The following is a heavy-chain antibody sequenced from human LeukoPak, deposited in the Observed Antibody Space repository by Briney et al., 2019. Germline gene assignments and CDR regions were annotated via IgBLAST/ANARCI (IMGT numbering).Heavy chain of an antibody. Sequence: ASVKVSCKASGYTFSSYSIYWVRQAPGQGLEWMGIINPSAGRTSYAQKFQGRVTMTTDTSTSTAYMELRSLRSDDTAVYYCARERADGGNSDYYYYYYMDVWGKGTTVTASS. D-gene: IGHD4-23*01. CDR3: ARERADGGNSDYYYYYYMDV. J-gene: IGHJ6*03. CDR2: INPSAGRT. CDR1: GYTFSSYS. V-gene: IGHV1-46*01.